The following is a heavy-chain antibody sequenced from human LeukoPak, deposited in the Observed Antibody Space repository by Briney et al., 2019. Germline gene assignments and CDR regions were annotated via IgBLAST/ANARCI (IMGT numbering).Heavy chain of an antibody. V-gene: IGHV3-33*08. CDR3: ARDMSFMAGDY. CDR1: GFIFSSYG. Sequence: PGGSLRLSCAASGFIFSSYGMHWVRQAPGKGLEWVAVIWYDGSNKYYADSVKGRFTISRDNSKNTLYLQMNSLRAEDTGVYYCARDMSFMAGDYWGQGTLVTVSS. CDR2: IWYDGSNK. D-gene: IGHD3-10*01. J-gene: IGHJ4*02.